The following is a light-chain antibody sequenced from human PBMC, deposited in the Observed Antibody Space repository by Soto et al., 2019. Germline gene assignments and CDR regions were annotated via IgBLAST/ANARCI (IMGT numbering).Light chain of an antibody. Sequence: EIVMTQYPATVSVSPGERYTLYCRAIQSVGNNLAWYQQKPGQAPSLFIFGASVRATGVPDRFSGSGSGTEFTLGISNLQSEDSAVYYCQQYESWPPLFTVGQGTKVEIK. CDR1: QSVGNN. CDR3: QQYESWPPLFT. V-gene: IGKV3-15*01. J-gene: IGKJ2*01. CDR2: GAS.